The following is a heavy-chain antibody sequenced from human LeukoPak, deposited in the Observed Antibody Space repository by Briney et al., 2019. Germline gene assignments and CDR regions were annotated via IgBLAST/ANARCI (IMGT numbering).Heavy chain of an antibody. CDR2: ISSSSTYL. Sequence: GGSLRLSCAASGFTFSTYTIHWVRQPPGKGLEWVSSISSSSTYLYYADSVRGRFTTSRDDAKSSLYLQMNSLRAEDTAVYHCARTTYGSPCAFDLWGQETLVTVSS. CDR3: ARTTYGSPCAFDL. CDR1: GFTFSTYT. D-gene: IGHD4-17*01. J-gene: IGHJ5*02. V-gene: IGHV3-21*01.